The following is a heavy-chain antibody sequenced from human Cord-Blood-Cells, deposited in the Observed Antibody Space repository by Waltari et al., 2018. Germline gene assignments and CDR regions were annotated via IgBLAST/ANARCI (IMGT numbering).Heavy chain of an antibody. CDR1: GGSISSSSYY. D-gene: IGHD3-22*01. CDR3: ARGDTYYYDSSGYLFDY. CDR2: IYYSGRT. J-gene: IGHJ4*02. V-gene: IGHV4-39*01. Sequence: QLQLQESGPGLVKPSETLSLTCTVSGGSISSSSYYWGWIRQPPGKGLEWIGSIYYSGRTYYNPSLKSRVTISVDTSKNQFSLELSSVTAADTAVYYCARGDTYYYDSSGYLFDYWGQGTLVTVSS.